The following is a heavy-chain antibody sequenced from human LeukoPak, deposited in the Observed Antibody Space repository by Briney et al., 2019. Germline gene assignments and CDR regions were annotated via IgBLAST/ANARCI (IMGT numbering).Heavy chain of an antibody. CDR2: ISAYNGNT. CDR3: ASYSAFGELYFDY. J-gene: IGHJ4*02. D-gene: IGHD3-10*01. V-gene: IGHV1-18*01. CDR1: GGTFSSYA. Sequence: GSSVKVSCKASGGTFSSYAISWVRQAPGQGLEWMGWISAYNGNTNYAQKLQGRVTMTTDTSTSTAYMELRSLRSDDTAVYYCASYSAFGELYFDYWGQGTLVTVSS.